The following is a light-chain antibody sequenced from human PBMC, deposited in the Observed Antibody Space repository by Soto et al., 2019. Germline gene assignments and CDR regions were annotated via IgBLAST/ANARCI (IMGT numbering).Light chain of an antibody. CDR3: QSYDRSLSVA. J-gene: IGLJ2*01. Sequence: QSVLPQPHSVSGAPGQRVTLTFTGRSSNIGAGYDVNGYQQLPGTAPKLFIYGNSNRTSGVPDRFSGSKSGTAASLAITGLRAQDRDFNYCQSYDRSLSVAFGAGTKVTVL. V-gene: IGLV1-40*01. CDR2: GNS. CDR1: SSNIGAGYD.